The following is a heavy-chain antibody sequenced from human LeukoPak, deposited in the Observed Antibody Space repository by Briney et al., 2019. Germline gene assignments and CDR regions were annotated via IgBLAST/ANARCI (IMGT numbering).Heavy chain of an antibody. D-gene: IGHD3-22*01. CDR3: AKGTGVIVGY. CDR1: GFTFSSYA. CDR2: ISYDGSNK. V-gene: IGHV3-30*04. J-gene: IGHJ4*02. Sequence: GGSLRLSCAASGFTFSSYAMHWVRQAPGKGLEWVAVISYDGSNKYYADSVKGRFTISRDNSKNTLYLQMNSLRAEDTAVYYCAKGTGVIVGYWGQGTLVTVSS.